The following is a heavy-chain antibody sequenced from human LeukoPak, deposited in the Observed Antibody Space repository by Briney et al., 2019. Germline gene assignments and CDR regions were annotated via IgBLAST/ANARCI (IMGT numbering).Heavy chain of an antibody. CDR2: ISGSGGST. J-gene: IGHJ4*02. Sequence: GGSLRLSCAASGFTVSSNYMSWVRQAPGKGLEWVSAISGSGGSTYYADSVKGRFTISRDNSKNTLYLQMNSLRAEDTAVYYCAREPSEKGGYYDSSGYYDYWGQGTLVTVSS. D-gene: IGHD3-22*01. V-gene: IGHV3-23*01. CDR3: AREPSEKGGYYDSSGYYDY. CDR1: GFTVSSNY.